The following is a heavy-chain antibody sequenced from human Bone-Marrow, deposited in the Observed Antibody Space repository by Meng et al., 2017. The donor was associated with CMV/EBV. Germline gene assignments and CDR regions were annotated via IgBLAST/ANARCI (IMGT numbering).Heavy chain of an antibody. CDR3: AKEGPAAKFDY. CDR2: IKSKTDGGTT. J-gene: IGHJ4*02. D-gene: IGHD2-2*01. Sequence: GGSLRLSCAASGFTFSNAWMSWVRQAPGKWLEWVGRIKSKTDGGTTDYAAPVKGRFTISRDDSKNTLYLQMNSLRAEDTAVYYCAKEGPAAKFDYWGQRNLVIVSS. V-gene: IGHV3-15*01. CDR1: GFTFSNAW.